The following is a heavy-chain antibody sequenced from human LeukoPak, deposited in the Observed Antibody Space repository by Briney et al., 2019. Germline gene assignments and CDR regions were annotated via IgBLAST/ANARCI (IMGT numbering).Heavy chain of an antibody. CDR2: IYHSGST. CDR3: ARGNSSGYPFGYYYYYMDV. J-gene: IGHJ6*03. D-gene: IGHD3-22*01. CDR1: GFTFSSYGM. Sequence: GTLRLSCAASGFTFSSYGMSWVRQAPGKGLEWIGEIYHSGSTNYNPSLKSRVTISVDKSKNQFSLKLSSVTAADTAVYYCARGNSSGYPFGYYYYYMDVWGKGTTVTVSS. V-gene: IGHV4-4*02.